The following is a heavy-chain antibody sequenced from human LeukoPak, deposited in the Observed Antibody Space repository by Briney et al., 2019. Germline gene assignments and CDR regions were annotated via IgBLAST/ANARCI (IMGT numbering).Heavy chain of an antibody. CDR1: GLTFSSYS. Sequence: GGSLRLSCAASGLTFSSYSMTWVRQAPGKGLEWVSSISSSSSYIYYADSVKGRFTIFRDNAKNSLYLQMNSLRAEDTAVYYCARSYDFWSGSKNYFDYWGQGTLVTVSS. CDR2: ISSSSSYI. J-gene: IGHJ4*02. D-gene: IGHD3-3*01. V-gene: IGHV3-21*01. CDR3: ARSYDFWSGSKNYFDY.